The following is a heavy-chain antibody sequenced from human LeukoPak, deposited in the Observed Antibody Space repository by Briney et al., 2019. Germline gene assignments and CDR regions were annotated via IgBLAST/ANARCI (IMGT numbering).Heavy chain of an antibody. J-gene: IGHJ4*02. D-gene: IGHD2/OR15-2a*01. CDR1: GGSISSSSYY. CDR3: ARDDPNKHYFDY. Sequence: PSETLSLTCTVSGGSISSSSYYWGWIRQPPGKGLEWIGKIYYSGSTYYNSSLKSRVTISVDTSKNQFSLKLSSVTAADTAVYYCARDDPNKHYFDYWGQGTLVTVSS. CDR2: IYYSGST. V-gene: IGHV4-39*02.